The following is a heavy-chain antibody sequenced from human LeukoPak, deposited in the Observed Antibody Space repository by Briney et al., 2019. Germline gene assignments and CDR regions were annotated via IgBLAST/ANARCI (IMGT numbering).Heavy chain of an antibody. V-gene: IGHV4-59*08. CDR3: ARHGGYSSPYLH. D-gene: IGHD6-13*01. CDR1: GGSISNYY. CDR2: IYHSGTT. J-gene: IGHJ1*01. Sequence: ASETLSLTCTVSGGSISNYYWSWIRQPPGKGLECMGYIYHSGTTNYNPSLKSRVTISVDTSKNQFSLKLSSVTAADTAVYYCARHGGYSSPYLHWGQGTLVTVSS.